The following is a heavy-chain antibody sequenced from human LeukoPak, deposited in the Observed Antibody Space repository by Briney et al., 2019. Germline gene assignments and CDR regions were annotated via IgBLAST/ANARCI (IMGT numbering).Heavy chain of an antibody. V-gene: IGHV1-2*06. D-gene: IGHD3-3*01. CDR1: GYTFTGYY. J-gene: IGHJ4*02. CDR2: INPNSGGT. Sequence: GASVNVSCKASGYTFTGYYMHWVRQAPGQGLEWMGRINPNSGGTNYAQKFQGRVTITRDTSASTAYMELSSLRSEDTAVYYCARGRWSPIRDFWRTYYFDYWGQGTLVTVSS. CDR3: ARGRWSPIRDFWRTYYFDY.